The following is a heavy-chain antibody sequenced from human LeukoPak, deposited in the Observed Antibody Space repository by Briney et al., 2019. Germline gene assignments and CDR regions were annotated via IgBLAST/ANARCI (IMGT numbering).Heavy chain of an antibody. Sequence: GGSLRLSCAASGFTFSSYWMNWVRQAPXXXLEWVANIKQDGSKKYYVDSVKGRFTISRDNAKNTLYLQMNSLRAEDTAVYYCARDQGDGYNYWGQGTLVTVSS. CDR3: ARDQGDGYNY. D-gene: IGHD5-24*01. J-gene: IGHJ4*02. V-gene: IGHV3-7*01. CDR2: IKQDGSKK. CDR1: GFTFSSYW.